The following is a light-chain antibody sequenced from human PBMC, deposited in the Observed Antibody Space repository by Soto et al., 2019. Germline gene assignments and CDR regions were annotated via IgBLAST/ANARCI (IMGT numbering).Light chain of an antibody. Sequence: QSVLTQPPSASGSPGQSVAISCTGTSSDVGGYNYVSWYQQHPGKAPKLMIYEVNKRPSGVPDRFSGSKSGNTASLTVSGLQAEDEADYYCSSYTSSSTVIFGGGTKLTVL. CDR1: SSDVGGYNY. J-gene: IGLJ2*01. CDR3: SSYTSSSTVI. CDR2: EVN. V-gene: IGLV2-8*01.